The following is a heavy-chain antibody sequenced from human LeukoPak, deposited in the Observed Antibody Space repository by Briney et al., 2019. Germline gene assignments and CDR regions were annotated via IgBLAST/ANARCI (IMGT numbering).Heavy chain of an antibody. D-gene: IGHD3-3*01. CDR2: IYYSGST. J-gene: IGHJ3*02. CDR1: GGSISSYY. CDR3: ARSPPLRFLEWLLSPDAFDI. V-gene: IGHV4-59*01. Sequence: PSETLSLTCTVSGGSISSYYWSWIRQPPGKGLEWVGYIYYSGSTNYNPSLKSRVTISVDTSKNQFSLKLSSVTAADTAVYYCARSPPLRFLEWLLSPDAFDIWGQGTMVTVSS.